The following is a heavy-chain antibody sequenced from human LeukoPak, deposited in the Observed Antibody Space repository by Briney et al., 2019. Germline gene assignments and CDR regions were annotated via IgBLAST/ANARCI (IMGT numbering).Heavy chain of an antibody. D-gene: IGHD3-22*01. J-gene: IGHJ4*02. CDR3: ARETLTMIVAYDY. CDR1: GFTFSSYG. Sequence: GGSLRLSCAASGFTFSSYGMHWVRQAPGKGLEWVANIKQDGSEKYYVDSVKGRFTISRDNAKNSLYLQMNSLRAEDTAVYYCARETLTMIVAYDYWGQGTLVTVSS. V-gene: IGHV3-7*01. CDR2: IKQDGSEK.